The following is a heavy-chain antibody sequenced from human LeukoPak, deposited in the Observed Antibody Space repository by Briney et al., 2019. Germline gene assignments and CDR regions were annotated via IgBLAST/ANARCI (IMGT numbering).Heavy chain of an antibody. CDR2: ISYDGSNK. J-gene: IGHJ4*02. D-gene: IGHD4-17*01. Sequence: GGSLRLSCAASGFTFSSYAMHWVRQAPGKGLEWVAVISYDGSNKYYADSVKGRFTISRDNSKNTLYLQMNGLRAEDTAVYYCARSGTTVTLVDYWGQGTLVTVSS. V-gene: IGHV3-30*04. CDR3: ARSGTTVTLVDY. CDR1: GFTFSSYA.